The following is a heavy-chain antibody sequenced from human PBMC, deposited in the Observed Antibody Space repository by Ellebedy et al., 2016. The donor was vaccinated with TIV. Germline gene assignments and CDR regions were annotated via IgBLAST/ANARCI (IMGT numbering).Heavy chain of an antibody. J-gene: IGHJ4*02. Sequence: GESLKISCAASGFTFSNYWMTWVRQAPGKGLVWVARTDSDGRSIHYADSVKGRFTISRDNAGNTLSLQMTNLGADDTAVYYCANHRTPWTAVTTVLDSWGQGTLVTVAS. CDR3: ANHRTPWTAVTTVLDS. V-gene: IGHV3-74*01. CDR2: TDSDGRSI. CDR1: GFTFSNYW. D-gene: IGHD4-17*01.